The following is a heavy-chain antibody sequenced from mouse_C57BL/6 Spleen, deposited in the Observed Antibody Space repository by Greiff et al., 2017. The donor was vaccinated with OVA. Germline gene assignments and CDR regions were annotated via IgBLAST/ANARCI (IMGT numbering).Heavy chain of an antibody. D-gene: IGHD2-4*01. V-gene: IGHV1-84*01. CDR2: IYPGSGNT. CDR1: GYTFTDYY. CDR3: ARGKDYPYWYFDV. Sequence: QVQLKQSGPELVKPGASVKISCKASGYTFTDYYINWVKQRPGQGLEWIGWIYPGSGNTKYNEKFKGKATLTVDTSSSTAYMQLSSLTSAEAAVYFCARGKDYPYWYFDVWGTGTTVTVAS. J-gene: IGHJ1*03.